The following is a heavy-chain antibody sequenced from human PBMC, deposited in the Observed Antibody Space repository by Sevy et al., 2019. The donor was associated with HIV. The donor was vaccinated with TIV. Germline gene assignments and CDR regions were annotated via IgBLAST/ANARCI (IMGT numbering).Heavy chain of an antibody. CDR1: RFTFNTYW. CDR2: IKEDGSAK. CDR3: ARDSPGYGGYNY. Sequence: GGSLRLSCAASRFTFNTYWMSWVRQAPGNGLEWVGNIKEDGSAKYYADSVKGRFTISRDNAKNSLYLQMNSLRVEDTAVYYCARDSPGYGGYNYWGQGTMVTVSS. D-gene: IGHD1-26*01. V-gene: IGHV3-7*01. J-gene: IGHJ4*02.